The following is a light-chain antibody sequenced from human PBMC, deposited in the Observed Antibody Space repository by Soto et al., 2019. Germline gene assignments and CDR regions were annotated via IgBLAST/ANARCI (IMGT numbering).Light chain of an antibody. CDR2: GTS. CDR3: QQYGSSSWT. J-gene: IGKJ1*01. CDR1: QSVSSSY. V-gene: IGKV3-20*01. Sequence: EVVLAPSPGPPSLFPGGKGTPSCRGRQSVSSSYLAWYQQKPGQAPRLLIYGTSSRATGIPDRFSGSGSGTDFTLTISRLEPEDFAVYYCQQYGSSSWTFGQGTKGDIK.